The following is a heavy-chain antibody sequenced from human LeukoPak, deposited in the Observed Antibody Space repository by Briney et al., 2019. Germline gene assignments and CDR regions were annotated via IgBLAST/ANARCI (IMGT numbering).Heavy chain of an antibody. CDR2: IYYSGST. J-gene: IGHJ2*01. CDR3: AKKPFYWYFDL. V-gene: IGHV4-59*08. Sequence: SETLSLTCTVSGGSISSYYWSWIRQPPGKGLEWIGYIYYSGSTNYNPSLKSRVTISVDTSKNQFSLKLSSVTAADTAVYYCAKKPFYWYFDLWGRGTLVTVSS. CDR1: GGSISSYY.